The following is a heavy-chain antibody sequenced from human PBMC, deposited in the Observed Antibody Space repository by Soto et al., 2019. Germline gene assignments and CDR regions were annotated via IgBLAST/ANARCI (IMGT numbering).Heavy chain of an antibody. CDR3: ARGPRYCSRSNCFSGVNWLDP. J-gene: IGHJ5*02. CDR1: GYTFTSYG. Sequence: ASVKVSCKASGYTFTSYGISWVRQAPGQGLEWMGWISSFNGNTNYARKVQGRVSMTTDTSASTTYMELRSLRSDDTAVYYCARGPRYCSRSNCFSGVNWLDPWGQGTLVTVSS. V-gene: IGHV1-18*04. D-gene: IGHD2-15*01. CDR2: ISSFNGNT.